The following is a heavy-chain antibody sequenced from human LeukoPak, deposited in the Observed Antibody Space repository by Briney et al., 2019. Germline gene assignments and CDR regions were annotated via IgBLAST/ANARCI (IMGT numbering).Heavy chain of an antibody. D-gene: IGHD1-1*01. J-gene: IGHJ3*02. CDR3: TEMNDKDAFNI. CDR1: GFIFSRAW. V-gene: IGHV3-15*01. CDR2: IKSNAARRKS. Sequence: GGSLRLSCEASGFIFSRAWMSWIRQAPGKWLEWVGRIKSNAARRKSDFTAPLRGRFTFTRDDLKRTLYLEMNSLKAEDTAVYYCTEMNDKDAFNIWDQGTMVTVSS.